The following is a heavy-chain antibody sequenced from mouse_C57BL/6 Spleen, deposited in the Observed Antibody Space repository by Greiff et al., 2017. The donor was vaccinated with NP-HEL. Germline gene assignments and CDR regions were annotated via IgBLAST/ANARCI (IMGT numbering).Heavy chain of an antibody. CDR2: INPSTGGT. Sequence: VQLQQSGPELVKPGASVKISCKASGYSFTGYYMNWVKQSPEKSLEWIGEINPSTGGTTYNQKFKAKATLTVDKSSSTAYMQLKSLTSEDSAVYYCARWITTVVAEAMDYWGQGTSVTVSS. J-gene: IGHJ4*01. D-gene: IGHD1-1*01. V-gene: IGHV1-42*01. CDR1: GYSFTGYY. CDR3: ARWITTVVAEAMDY.